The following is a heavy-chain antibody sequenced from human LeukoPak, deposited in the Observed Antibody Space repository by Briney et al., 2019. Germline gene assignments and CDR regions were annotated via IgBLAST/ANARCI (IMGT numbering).Heavy chain of an antibody. J-gene: IGHJ4*02. CDR2: ISYDGSNK. V-gene: IGHV3-30-3*01. Sequence: GGSLRLSCAASGFTFSSYAMHWVRQAPGKGLEWVAVISYDGSNKYYADSVKGRFTTSRDNSKNTLYLQTNSLRAEDTAVYYCARDSFWGQGTLVTVSS. CDR3: ARDSF. CDR1: GFTFSSYA.